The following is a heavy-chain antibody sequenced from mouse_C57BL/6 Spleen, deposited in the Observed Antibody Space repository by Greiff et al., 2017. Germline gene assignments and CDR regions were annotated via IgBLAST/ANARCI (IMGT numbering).Heavy chain of an antibody. CDR3: ARHYGNPWYFDV. V-gene: IGHV5-17*01. Sequence: EVKLVESGGGLVKPGGSLKLSCAASGFTFSDYGMHWVRQAPEKGLEWVAYISSGSSTIYYADTVKGRFTISRDNAKNTLFLQMTSLRSEDTAMDYCARHYGNPWYFDVWGTGTTVTVSS. J-gene: IGHJ1*03. D-gene: IGHD2-1*01. CDR1: GFTFSDYG. CDR2: ISSGSSTI.